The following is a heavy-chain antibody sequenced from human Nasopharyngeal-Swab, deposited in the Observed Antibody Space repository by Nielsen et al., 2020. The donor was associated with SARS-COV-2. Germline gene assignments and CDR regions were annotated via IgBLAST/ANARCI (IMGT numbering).Heavy chain of an antibody. D-gene: IGHD3-9*01. Sequence: ESLKIYCAASGFTFSSYSMHWVRQAPGKRLEWVSSISPSSSYIYYADSVKGRFTISRDNSKNTLYLQMNSLRAEDPAVYYCARDSDDSLTGPFDFGGQGTLVTVSS. CDR2: ISPSSSYI. CDR1: GFTFSSYS. V-gene: IGHV3-21*01. J-gene: IGHJ4*02. CDR3: ARDSDDSLTGPFDF.